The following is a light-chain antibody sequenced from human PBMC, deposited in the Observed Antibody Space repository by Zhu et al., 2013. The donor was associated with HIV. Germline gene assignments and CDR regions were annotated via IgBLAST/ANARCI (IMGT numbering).Light chain of an antibody. CDR2: GAS. CDR3: QHYDSWPLT. J-gene: IGKJ4*01. CDR1: QSVSSSH. V-gene: IGKV3-20*01. Sequence: EIVLTQSPGTLSLSPGEGATLSCRASQSVSSSHLAWYQQKPGQAPRLLIYGASSRATGIPDRFSGSGSGTDFTLTISRLEPEDFVVFYCQHYDSWPLTFGGGTKVEMK.